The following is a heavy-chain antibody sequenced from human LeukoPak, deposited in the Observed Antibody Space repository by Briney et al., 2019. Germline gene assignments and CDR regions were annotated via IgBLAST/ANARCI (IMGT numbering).Heavy chain of an antibody. CDR3: ARQSSAAGTFWFDP. D-gene: IGHD6-13*01. CDR2: IHTSGRI. V-gene: IGHV4-4*08. CDR1: GDSISSHY. J-gene: IGHJ5*02. Sequence: SETLFLTCTVSGDSISSHYWSWLRQPPGKGLEWIGYIHTSGRINYNPSLKSRVTISVDTSKNQLSLKLTSVTAADTAVYYCARQSSAAGTFWFDPWGQGTLVTVSS.